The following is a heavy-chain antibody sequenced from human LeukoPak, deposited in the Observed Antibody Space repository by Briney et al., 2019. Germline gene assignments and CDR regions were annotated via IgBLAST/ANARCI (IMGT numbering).Heavy chain of an antibody. CDR3: ARGGVGEYGYFDY. Sequence: PSETLSLTXAVYGGSFSGYYWSWIRQPPGKGLEWIGEINHSGSTYYNPSLKSRVTISVDTSKNQFSLKLSSVTAADTAVYYCARGGVGEYGYFDYWGQGTLVTVSS. V-gene: IGHV4-34*01. D-gene: IGHD2-15*01. CDR1: GGSFSGYY. CDR2: INHSGST. J-gene: IGHJ4*02.